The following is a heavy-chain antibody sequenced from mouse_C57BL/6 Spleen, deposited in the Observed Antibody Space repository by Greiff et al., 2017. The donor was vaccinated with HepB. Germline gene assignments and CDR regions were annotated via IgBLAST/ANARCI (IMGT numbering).Heavy chain of an antibody. CDR2: INPNNGGT. CDR1: GYTFTDYY. CDR3: ARRDYYGSSYGYFDY. D-gene: IGHD1-1*01. J-gene: IGHJ2*01. Sequence: EVKLQQSGPELVKPGASVKISCKASGYTFTDYYMNWVKQSHGKSLEWIGDINPNNGGTSYNQKFKGKATLTVDKSSSTAYMELRSLTSEDSAVYYCARRDYYGSSYGYFDYWGQGTTLTVSS. V-gene: IGHV1-26*01.